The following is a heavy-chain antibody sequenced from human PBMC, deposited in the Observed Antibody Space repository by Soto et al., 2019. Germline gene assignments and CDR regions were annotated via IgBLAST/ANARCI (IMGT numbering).Heavy chain of an antibody. CDR1: GFTFINSA. V-gene: IGHV3-23*04. CDR3: ARGPAGAY. D-gene: IGHD3-10*01. Sequence: EVQLVESGGHVVQPGGSLRLSCAASGFTFINSAMNWVRQAPGKGLEWVSVSSGRDGKTYYSASVRGRFSISRDNSKSTLHLQMTRLRVVNTTVYYCARGPAGAYWGQGTLVSVSS. CDR2: SSGRDGKT. J-gene: IGHJ4*02.